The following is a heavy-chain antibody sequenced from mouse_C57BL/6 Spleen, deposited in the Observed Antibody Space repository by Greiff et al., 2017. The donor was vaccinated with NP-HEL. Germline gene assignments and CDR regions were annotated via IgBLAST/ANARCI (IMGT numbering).Heavy chain of an antibody. CDR3: ARGRHVGFAY. D-gene: IGHD3-1*01. V-gene: IGHV1-52*01. J-gene: IGHJ3*01. CDR2: IDPSDSET. Sequence: VQLQQSGAELVRPGSSVKLSCKASGYTFTSYWMHWVKQRPIQGLEWIGNIDPSDSETHYNQKFKDKATLTVDKSSSTAYMQLSSLTSEDSAVYYCARGRHVGFAYWGQGTLVTVSA. CDR1: GYTFTSYW.